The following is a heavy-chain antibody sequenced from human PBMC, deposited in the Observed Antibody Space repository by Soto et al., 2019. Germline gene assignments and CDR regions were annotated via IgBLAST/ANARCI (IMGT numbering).Heavy chain of an antibody. J-gene: IGHJ4*02. CDR3: ARHRNWKVDY. CDR1: GASDRSSTYQ. V-gene: IGHV4-39*01. D-gene: IGHD1-1*01. Sequence: PSETLSLXXTVSGASDRSSTYQGGWTXQPPXRGLEWXGSAYYSESTYYNPSLKSRVTISVDTSKNQFSLKVSSVTAADTAVYYCARHRNWKVDYWGQGTLVTVSS. CDR2: AYYSEST.